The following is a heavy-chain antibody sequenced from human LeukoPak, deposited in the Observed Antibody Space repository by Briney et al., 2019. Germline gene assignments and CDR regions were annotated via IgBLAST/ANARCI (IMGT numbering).Heavy chain of an antibody. J-gene: IGHJ4*02. D-gene: IGHD4-17*01. Sequence: SVKVSCKASGGTFSSYAISWVRQATGQGLEWMGRIIPILGIANYAQKFQGRVTITADKSTSTAYMELSSLRSEDTAVYYCAREPTVTTTFDYWGQGTLVTVSS. V-gene: IGHV1-69*04. CDR1: GGTFSSYA. CDR3: AREPTVTTTFDY. CDR2: IIPILGIA.